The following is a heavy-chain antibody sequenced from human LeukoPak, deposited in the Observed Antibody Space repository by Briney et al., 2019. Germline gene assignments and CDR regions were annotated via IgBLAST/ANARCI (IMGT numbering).Heavy chain of an antibody. CDR1: GGSLSGNY. J-gene: IGHJ6*03. Sequence: SETLSLTRAVYGGSLSGNYGRWIPQPPGKGLEWMGEINHSGHTNYNPALRRRVTISVDISKEQFSLNLRSVTAADAAVYYCVRGGDEYSDMDVWGEGTTVTVSS. CDR2: INHSGHT. CDR3: VRGGDEYSDMDV. D-gene: IGHD2/OR15-2a*01. V-gene: IGHV4-34*01.